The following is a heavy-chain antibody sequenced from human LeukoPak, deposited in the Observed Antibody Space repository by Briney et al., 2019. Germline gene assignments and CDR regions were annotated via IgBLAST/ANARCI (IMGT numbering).Heavy chain of an antibody. CDR3: ARGGYSYSDY. CDR2: IYYSGST. Sequence: PSETLSLTCTVSGGSVSSYYWSWIRQPPGKGLEWIGYIYYSGSTNYNPSLKSRVTISVDTSKNQFSLKLSSVTAADTAVYYCARGGYSYSDYWGQGTLVTVSS. V-gene: IGHV4-59*02. D-gene: IGHD5-18*01. J-gene: IGHJ4*02. CDR1: GGSVSSYY.